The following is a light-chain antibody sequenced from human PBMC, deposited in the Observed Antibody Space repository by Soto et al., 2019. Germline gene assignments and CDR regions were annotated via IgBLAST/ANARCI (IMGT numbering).Light chain of an antibody. CDR1: SSDVGGYNY. J-gene: IGLJ2*01. CDR3: SSYTTSSTLDVV. Sequence: QSVLTQPASVSGSPGQSITISCTGTSSDVGGYNYVSCYQQHPGKAPKLMIYDVSNRPSGVSNRFSGSKSGNTASLTISGLQPEDEADYYCSSYTTSSTLDVVFGGGTKLTVL. CDR2: DVS. V-gene: IGLV2-14*01.